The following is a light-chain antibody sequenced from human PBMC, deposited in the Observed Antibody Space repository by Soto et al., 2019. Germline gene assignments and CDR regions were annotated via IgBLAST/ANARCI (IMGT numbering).Light chain of an antibody. CDR2: AAS. Sequence: DIQMTQSPSSLSASVGDRVTITCRASQSIGSYLNWYRQKPGKAPEPLNYAASNLQSEFPSRFRGSGSGTVFTLTISSLQPEDFASYYCQQSYNVRSWTFGQGTKVEIK. J-gene: IGKJ1*01. CDR3: QQSYNVRSWT. V-gene: IGKV1-39*01. CDR1: QSIGSY.